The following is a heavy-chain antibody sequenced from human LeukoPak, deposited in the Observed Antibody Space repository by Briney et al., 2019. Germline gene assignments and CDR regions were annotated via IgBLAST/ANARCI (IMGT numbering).Heavy chain of an antibody. CDR1: GGSISSSGYY. Sequence: SETLSLTCTVSGGSISSSGYYWGWIRQPPGKGLEWIGNIHYSGTTYYKPSLKSRVTMSVDTSKNQFSLILSSVSATDTAVYYCARRRGGSSSCDYWGQGTLVTVSS. V-gene: IGHV4-39*01. CDR2: IHYSGTT. J-gene: IGHJ4*02. CDR3: ARRRGGSSSCDY. D-gene: IGHD3-16*02.